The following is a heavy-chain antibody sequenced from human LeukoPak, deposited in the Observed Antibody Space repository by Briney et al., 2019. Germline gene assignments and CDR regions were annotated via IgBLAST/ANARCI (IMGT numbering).Heavy chain of an antibody. V-gene: IGHV3-7*05. CDR3: ARAGGSGWYKGNAFDI. D-gene: IGHD6-19*01. Sequence: PGGSLRLSCAASGFTFSSYWMSWVRQAPGKGLEWVANIKQDGSEKYYVDSVKGRFTIPRDNAKNSLYLQMNSLRAEDTAVYYCARAGGSGWYKGNAFDIWGQGTMVTVSS. CDR2: IKQDGSEK. CDR1: GFTFSSYW. J-gene: IGHJ3*02.